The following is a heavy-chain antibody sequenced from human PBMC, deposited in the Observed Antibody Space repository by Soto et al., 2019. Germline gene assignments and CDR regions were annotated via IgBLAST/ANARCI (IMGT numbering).Heavy chain of an antibody. V-gene: IGHV1-2*02. Sequence: XSVKVSCKASGYSFTGYYMHWVRQAPGQGLEWMGWINPNSGGTNYAQKFQGRVTMTRDTSISTAYMELSRLRSDDTAVYYCASEGGPNWNDASYNWFDPSGQGTLVTVSS. D-gene: IGHD1-20*01. J-gene: IGHJ5*02. CDR3: ASEGGPNWNDASYNWFDP. CDR2: INPNSGGT. CDR1: GYSFTGYY.